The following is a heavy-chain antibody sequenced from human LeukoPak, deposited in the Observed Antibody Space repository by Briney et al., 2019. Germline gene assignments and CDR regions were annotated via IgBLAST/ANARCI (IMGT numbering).Heavy chain of an antibody. CDR1: GGSFSGYY. J-gene: IGHJ4*02. Sequence: SETLSLTCAVYGGSFSGYYWSWIRQPPGKGLEWIGEINHSGSTNYNPSLKSRVTISVDTSKNQFSLELSSVTAADTAVYYCARLRRTNYYGSGSLGPIDYWGQGTLVTVSS. CDR3: ARLRRTNYYGSGSLGPIDY. D-gene: IGHD3-10*01. V-gene: IGHV4-34*01. CDR2: INHSGST.